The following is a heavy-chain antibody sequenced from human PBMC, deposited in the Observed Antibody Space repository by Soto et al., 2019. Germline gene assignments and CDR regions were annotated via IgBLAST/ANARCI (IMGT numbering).Heavy chain of an antibody. Sequence: GGSLRLSCAVSGFTVSSNYMNWVRQAPGKGLEWVSFIYSGGNTYYADSVKGRFTISRDNSKNMLYLQMNSLRVEDTAVYYCARDRAHILGFDYWGQGTLVTVSS. V-gene: IGHV3-66*01. J-gene: IGHJ4*02. CDR1: GFTVSSNY. CDR2: IYSGGNT. D-gene: IGHD2-8*02. CDR3: ARDRAHILGFDY.